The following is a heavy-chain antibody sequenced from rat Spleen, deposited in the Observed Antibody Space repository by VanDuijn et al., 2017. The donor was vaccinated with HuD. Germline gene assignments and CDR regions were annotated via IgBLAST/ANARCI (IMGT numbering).Heavy chain of an antibody. V-gene: IGHV5-17*01. CDR2: IIYDGTHT. Sequence: EVPLVESGGGLVQPGRSLKFSCAASGFTFNYYAMAWVRQAPKKGLEWVATIIYDGTHTYYRDSVKGRFTISRDNAESTLYLQIDSLRSEDTATYFCARHYFNDGPFDYWGRGVMVTVSS. CDR1: GFTFNYYA. D-gene: IGHD1-1*01. CDR3: ARHYFNDGPFDY. J-gene: IGHJ2*01.